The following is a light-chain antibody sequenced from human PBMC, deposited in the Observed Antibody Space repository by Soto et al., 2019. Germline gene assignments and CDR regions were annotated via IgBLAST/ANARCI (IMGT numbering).Light chain of an antibody. V-gene: IGLV1-51*01. CDR3: GTWDSSLSAGV. J-gene: IGLJ3*02. CDR2: DNN. CDR1: SSNIGHNY. Sequence: QSVLPQPPSVSAAPGQKGTISCSGSSSNIGHNYVSWYQQLPGTAPKLLIYDNNKRPSGIPDRFSGSKSGTSATLGITGLQTGDEADYYCGTWDSSLSAGVFVRGTKLTVL.